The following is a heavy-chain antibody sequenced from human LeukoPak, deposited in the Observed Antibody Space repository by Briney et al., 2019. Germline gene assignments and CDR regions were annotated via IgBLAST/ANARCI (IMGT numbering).Heavy chain of an antibody. CDR3: AKAPVTTCSGAYCYPFDY. D-gene: IGHD2-21*01. V-gene: IGHV3-23*01. CDR2: ISVSGNT. Sequence: ASVKVSCTASGGTFSSYAMSWVRQAPGKGLEWVSAISVSGNTYHADSVKGRFTISRDSSKNTLYLQMNRLRAEDAAVYYCAKAPVTTCSGAYCYPFDYWGQGTLVTVSS. J-gene: IGHJ4*02. CDR1: GGTFSSYA.